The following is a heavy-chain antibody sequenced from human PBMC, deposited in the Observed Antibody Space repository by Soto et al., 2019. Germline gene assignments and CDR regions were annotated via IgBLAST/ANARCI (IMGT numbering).Heavy chain of an antibody. CDR2: LSGSGGST. D-gene: IGHD6-19*01. V-gene: IGHV3-23*01. J-gene: IGHJ4*02. CDR3: AKVAYSSGWDAFDY. Sequence: GGSLRLSCAASGFTFNNYAMSWVRQAPGKGLEWVSSLSGSGGSTYYADSVKGRFTISRDNSKNTLYLQMNSLRAEDTAVYYCAKVAYSSGWDAFDYWGQGTLVTVSS. CDR1: GFTFNNYA.